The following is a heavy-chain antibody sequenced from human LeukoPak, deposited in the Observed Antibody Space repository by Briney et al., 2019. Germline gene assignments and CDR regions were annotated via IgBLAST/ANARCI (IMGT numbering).Heavy chain of an antibody. D-gene: IGHD1-26*01. J-gene: IGHJ4*02. CDR2: ISGSGGST. CDR3: AKFRNRAYSGSFGDGPPSFDY. V-gene: IGHV3-23*01. CDR1: GFTFSSYA. Sequence: GGSLRLSCAASGFTFSSYAMSWVHQAPGKGLEWVSAISGSGGSTYYADSVKGRFAISRDNSKNTLYLKMNSLRAEDTAVYYCAKFRNRAYSGSFGDGPPSFDYWGQGTLVTVSS.